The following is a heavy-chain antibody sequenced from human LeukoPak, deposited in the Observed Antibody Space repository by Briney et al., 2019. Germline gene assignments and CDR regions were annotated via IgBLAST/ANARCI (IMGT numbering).Heavy chain of an antibody. D-gene: IGHD1-26*01. Sequence: SETLSLTCTVSGGSVSSGSYYWSWIRQPPGKGLEWIGYIYYSGSTNYNPSLKSRVTISVDTSKNQFSLKLSSVTAADTAVYYCARWSEWERQIDYWGQGTLVTVSS. CDR1: GGSVSSGSYY. CDR2: IYYSGST. CDR3: ARWSEWERQIDY. V-gene: IGHV4-61*01. J-gene: IGHJ4*02.